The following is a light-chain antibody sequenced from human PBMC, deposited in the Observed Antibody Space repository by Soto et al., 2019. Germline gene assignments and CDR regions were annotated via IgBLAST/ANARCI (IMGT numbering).Light chain of an antibody. CDR3: QQCNIWTYT. V-gene: IGKV3-15*01. J-gene: IGKJ2*01. CDR2: GAT. CDR1: QSLNTK. Sequence: EIVLTQSPATLYFSPGERATLSCGASQSLNTKLAWYQQEPGQAPRLLISGATARAPGIPARFSVSGSGTEFTLTISRLKYEDFAVYFCQQCNIWTYTFCQGTKVDIK.